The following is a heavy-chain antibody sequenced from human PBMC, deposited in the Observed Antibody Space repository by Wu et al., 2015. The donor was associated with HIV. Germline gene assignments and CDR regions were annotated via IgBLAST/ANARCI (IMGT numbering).Heavy chain of an antibody. CDR2: IYYNGNT. CDR1: GGSISSYY. Sequence: QVQLQESGPGLVKSSETLSLTCTVSGGSISSYYWSWIRQSPGKGLEWIGYIYYNGNTNYNPSLKSRVTISVDTSKNQFSLKLSSVTAADTAIYYCARPRRGYDNSGFEWAFDIWGQGTMVTVSS. D-gene: IGHD5-12*01. J-gene: IGHJ3*02. V-gene: IGHV4-59*08. CDR3: ARPRRGYDNSGFEWAFDI.